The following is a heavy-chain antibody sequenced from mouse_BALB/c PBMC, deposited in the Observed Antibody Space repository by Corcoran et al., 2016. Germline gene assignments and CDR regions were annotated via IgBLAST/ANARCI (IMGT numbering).Heavy chain of an antibody. CDR3: ANWDWYFDV. V-gene: IGHV14-3*02. CDR2: IDPANGNT. D-gene: IGHD4-1*01. J-gene: IGHJ1*01. CDR1: GFNIKDTY. Sequence: EDERNPFTAELVMPGASGKLSCTASGFNIKDTYMHWVKQRPEQGLEWIGRIDPANGNTKYDPKFQGKATITADTSSNTAYLQLSSLTSEDTAVYYCANWDWYFDVWGAWTTVTVSS.